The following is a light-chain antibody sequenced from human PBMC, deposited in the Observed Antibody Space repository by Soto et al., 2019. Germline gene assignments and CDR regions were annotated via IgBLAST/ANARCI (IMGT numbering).Light chain of an antibody. CDR1: QSVSGY. J-gene: IGKJ4*01. Sequence: EIVLTQSPATLSLSPGERATLSCRASQSVSGYLAWYQQRPGQAPRLLIYGASSRATGIPDRFSGSGSETDFTLTISRLEPEDFAVYYCQQYGSSPRTFGGGTKVEIK. CDR2: GAS. CDR3: QQYGSSPRT. V-gene: IGKV3-20*01.